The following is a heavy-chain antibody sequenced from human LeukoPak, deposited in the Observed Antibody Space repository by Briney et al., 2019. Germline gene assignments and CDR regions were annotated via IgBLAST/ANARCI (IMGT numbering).Heavy chain of an antibody. CDR2: INHSGSP. V-gene: IGHV4-34*01. CDR3: ARSRYDSSGYNY. CDR1: GGSFSGYY. J-gene: IGHJ4*02. D-gene: IGHD3-22*01. Sequence: SETLSLTCAVYGGSFSGYYWGWIRQPPGKGLEWIGEINHSGSPNYNPSLKSRVTISVDASENQFSLKLSSVTAADTAVYYCARSRYDSSGYNYWGQGTLVTVSS.